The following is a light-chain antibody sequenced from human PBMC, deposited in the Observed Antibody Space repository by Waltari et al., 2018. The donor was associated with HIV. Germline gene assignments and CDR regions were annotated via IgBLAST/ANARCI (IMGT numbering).Light chain of an antibody. J-gene: IGLJ1*01. Sequence: SSELTQPHSVSVSPGQTASSTCPGDKLGDKSASWYQQQTGQSPVLVLYQDTKRPSGIPERFSGSNSGNTATLTISGTQAVDEADYYCQAWDSSTAFYVFGTGTKVTVL. CDR1: KLGDKS. CDR3: QAWDSSTAFYV. CDR2: QDT. V-gene: IGLV3-1*01.